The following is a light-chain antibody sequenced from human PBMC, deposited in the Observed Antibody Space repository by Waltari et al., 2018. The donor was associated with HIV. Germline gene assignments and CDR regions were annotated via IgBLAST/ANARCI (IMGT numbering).Light chain of an antibody. CDR3: SSFAGTHKL. CDR2: EVT. CDR1: NSDISDYNY. V-gene: IGLV2-8*01. Sequence: QSALTQSPSASGSPGQSVNISCSGANSDISDYNYVSWYQQHSDRPPKLIIFEVTKPPSGVPDRFSGSKSGNPASLFVSGLQPEDEATYFCSSFAGTHKLFGGGTKLTVL. J-gene: IGLJ2*01.